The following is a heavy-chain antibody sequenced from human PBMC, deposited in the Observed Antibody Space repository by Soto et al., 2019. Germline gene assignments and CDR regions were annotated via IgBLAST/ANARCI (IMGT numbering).Heavy chain of an antibody. D-gene: IGHD2-2*01. J-gene: IGHJ1*01. V-gene: IGHV1-18*01. CDR1: GYTFTSYG. CDR2: ISAYNGNT. CDR3: ARVSPYSRAVEP. Sequence: QVQLVQSGAEVKKPGASVRVSCKASGYTFTSYGISWVRQAPGQGLEWMGWISAYNGNTNYAQSLQGRVTMTTDTSTTTAYMEWRRLKSDDTGVYYCARVSPYSRAVEPWGQGTLVTVS.